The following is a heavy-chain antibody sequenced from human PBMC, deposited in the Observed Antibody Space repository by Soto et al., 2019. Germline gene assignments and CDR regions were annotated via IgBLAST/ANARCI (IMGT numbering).Heavy chain of an antibody. J-gene: IGHJ6*02. Sequence: EVQLLESGGGWVQPGGSLRLSCAASGFTFRSYAMTWVRQAPGKGLEWVSTISGSGETTYYADSVKGRFSISRDNFRNTVYRQMNSLRAEDTAVYFCAKERGADGYYYGMDVWGQGTTVTVSS. CDR1: GFTFRSYA. CDR2: ISGSGETT. CDR3: AKERGADGYYYGMDV. V-gene: IGHV3-23*01. D-gene: IGHD3-10*01.